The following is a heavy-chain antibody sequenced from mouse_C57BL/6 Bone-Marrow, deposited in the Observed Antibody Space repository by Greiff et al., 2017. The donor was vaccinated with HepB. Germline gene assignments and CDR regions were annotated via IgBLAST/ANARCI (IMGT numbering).Heavy chain of an antibody. V-gene: IGHV14-4*01. CDR3: SIYSEGY. D-gene: IGHD2-1*01. J-gene: IGHJ2*01. Sequence: VQLKQSGAELVRPGASVKLSCTASGFNIKDDYMHWVKQRPEQGLEWIGWIDPENGDTEYASKFQGKATITADTSSNTAYLQLSRLTSEDTAVYYCSIYSEGYWGKGTTLTVSS. CDR2: IDPENGDT. CDR1: GFNIKDDY.